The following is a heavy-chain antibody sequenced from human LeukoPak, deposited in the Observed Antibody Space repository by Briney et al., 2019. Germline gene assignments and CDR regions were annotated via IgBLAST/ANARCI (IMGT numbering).Heavy chain of an antibody. CDR1: GYTFTGYY. Sequence: GASVKVSCKSSGYTFTGYYMHWVRQAPGQGLEWMGWINPNSGGTNYAQKFQGRVTMTRDTSSSTAYMELSGLRSDDTAVYYCARAVSQGGGLRHTGYWGQGTLVTVSS. V-gene: IGHV1-2*02. CDR3: ARAVSQGGGLRHTGY. J-gene: IGHJ4*02. CDR2: INPNSGGT. D-gene: IGHD6-19*01.